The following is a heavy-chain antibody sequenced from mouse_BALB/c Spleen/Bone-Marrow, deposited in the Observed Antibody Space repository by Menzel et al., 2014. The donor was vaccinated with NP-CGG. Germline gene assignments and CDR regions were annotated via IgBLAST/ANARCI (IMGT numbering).Heavy chain of an antibody. Sequence: QVQLQQSGPELVKPGASVRISCKASGYTFTSCYIYWVRQRPGQGLEWIGWIYPGDFNTKYNEKFKGKATLTADKSSSTAYMQLSSLTSEDSAVYFCARKSQRAYDSMNYWGQGTSVTVSS. D-gene: IGHD2-4*01. CDR1: GYTFTSCY. CDR2: IYPGDFNT. J-gene: IGHJ4*01. CDR3: ARKSQRAYDSMNY. V-gene: IGHV1S56*01.